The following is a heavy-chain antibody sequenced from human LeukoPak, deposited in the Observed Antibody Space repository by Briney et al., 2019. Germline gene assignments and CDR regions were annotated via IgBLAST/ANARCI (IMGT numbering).Heavy chain of an antibody. CDR1: GFTFSSYA. D-gene: IGHD2-15*01. CDR2: ISYDGSNK. V-gene: IGHV3-30-3*01. CDR3: ARDCSGGSCYSGIDY. Sequence: PGGSLRLSCAASGFTFSSYAMHWVRQAPGKGLEWVAVISYDGSNKYYADSVKGRFTISRDNSKNTLYLQMNSPRAEDTAVYYCARDCSGGSCYSGIDYWGQGTLVTVSS. J-gene: IGHJ4*02.